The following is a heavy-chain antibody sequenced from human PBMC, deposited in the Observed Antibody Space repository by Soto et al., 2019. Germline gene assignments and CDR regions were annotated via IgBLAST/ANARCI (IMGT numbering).Heavy chain of an antibody. CDR1: GGSISSYY. J-gene: IGHJ3*02. V-gene: IGHV4-59*01. D-gene: IGHD5-18*01. CDR2: IYYSGST. CDR3: ARKEGGYSYGDDAFDI. Sequence: SETLSLTCTFSGGSISSYYWSWIRQPPGKGLEWIGYIYYSGSTNYNPSLKSRVTISVDTSKNQFSLKLSSVTAADTAVYYCARKEGGYSYGDDAFDIWGQGTMVTVSS.